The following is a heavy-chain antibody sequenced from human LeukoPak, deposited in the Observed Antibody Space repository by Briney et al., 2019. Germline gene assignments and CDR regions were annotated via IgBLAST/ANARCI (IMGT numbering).Heavy chain of an antibody. CDR3: ARDLSGNSYNFDL. J-gene: IGHJ4*02. CDR2: INPSGGST. Sequence: ASVKVSCKAPGYIFTSYYMHWVRQAPGQGLEWMGIINPSGGSTRYAQKFQGRVTMTRDTSTSTVYMELSSLRSEDTAVYYCARDLSGNSYNFDLWSQGTLVTVSS. D-gene: IGHD5-18*01. V-gene: IGHV1-46*01. CDR1: GYIFTSYY.